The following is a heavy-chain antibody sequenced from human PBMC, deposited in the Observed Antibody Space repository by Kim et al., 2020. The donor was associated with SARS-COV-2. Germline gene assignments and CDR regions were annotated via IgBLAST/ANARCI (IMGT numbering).Heavy chain of an antibody. CDR1: GFTFSSYA. CDR3: AKEGDIVVVPAAMGYYYYGMDV. V-gene: IGHV3-23*01. D-gene: IGHD2-2*01. J-gene: IGHJ6*02. CDR2: ISGSGGST. Sequence: GGSLRLSCAASGFTFSSYAMSWVRQAPGKGLEWVSAISGSGGSTYYADSVKGRFTISRDNSKNTLYLQMNSLRAEDTAVYYCAKEGDIVVVPAAMGYYYYGMDVWGQGTTVTVSS.